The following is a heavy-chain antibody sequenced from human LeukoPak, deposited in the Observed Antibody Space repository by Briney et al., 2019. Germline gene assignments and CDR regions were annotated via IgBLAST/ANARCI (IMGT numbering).Heavy chain of an antibody. CDR1: GVTFTSYL. D-gene: IGHD3-22*01. CDR3: SREFEEQGYYLADFDY. CDR2: ISSSGGDT. Sequence: PGGSLRLSSAAPGVTFTSYLMNWVRQAPGKGLEWVSSISSSGGDTYYANSVTGRFTISRDNAKNSLYLQMSSLRADDAAVYYCSREFEEQGYYLADFDYWGQGTLVTVSS. V-gene: IGHV3-21*01. J-gene: IGHJ4*02.